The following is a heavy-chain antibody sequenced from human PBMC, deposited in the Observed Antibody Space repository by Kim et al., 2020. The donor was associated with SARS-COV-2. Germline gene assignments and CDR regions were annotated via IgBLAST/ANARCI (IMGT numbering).Heavy chain of an antibody. J-gene: IGHJ4*02. CDR3: AKEGVGATHFDY. V-gene: IGHV3-9*01. CDR1: GFTFGDYA. Sequence: GGSLRLSCAASGFTFGDYAMHWVRQAPGKGLEWVAGISWNSGSISYADSVKGRFTISRDNAKNSLYLQMNSLRAEDTALYYCAKEGVGATHFDYWGQGTLVPVSS. D-gene: IGHD1-26*01. CDR2: ISWNSGSI.